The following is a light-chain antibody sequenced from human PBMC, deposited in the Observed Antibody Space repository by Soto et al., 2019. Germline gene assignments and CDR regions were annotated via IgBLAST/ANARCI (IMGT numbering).Light chain of an antibody. CDR2: GAS. V-gene: IGKV3-20*01. CDR3: QQYGSSPLT. J-gene: IGKJ5*01. CDR1: QSVSSSY. Sequence: EIVLTQSPGTLSLSPGERATLSCRASQSVSSSYLAWYQKKPGQAPRLLIYGASSRATGIPDRFSGSGSGTDFNLTISRLETEDFAVYECQQYGSSPLTGGQGTRREIK.